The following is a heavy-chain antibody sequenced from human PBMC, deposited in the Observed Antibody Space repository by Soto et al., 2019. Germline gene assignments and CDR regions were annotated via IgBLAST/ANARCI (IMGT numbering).Heavy chain of an antibody. D-gene: IGHD5-18*01. J-gene: IGHJ4*02. CDR2: ILPIFGRT. CDR1: GAIFSSNA. V-gene: IGHV1-69*01. Sequence: QVQLVQSGAEVKKPGSSVKVTCKASGAIFSSNAISWVRQAPGQGLEWMGGILPIFGRTNYAQKVQGRVTITADEPTRTAYMELSRLTSEDTAVYYCATGGSAYSYATRSYFEYWGQGTLVTVSS. CDR3: ATGGSAYSYATRSYFEY.